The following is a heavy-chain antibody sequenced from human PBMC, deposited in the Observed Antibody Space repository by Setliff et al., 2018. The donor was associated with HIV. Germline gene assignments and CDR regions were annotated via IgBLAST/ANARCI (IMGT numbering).Heavy chain of an antibody. V-gene: IGHV4-38-2*01. CDR2: IYHSGST. CDR3: ARLRSELGVFDY. Sequence: KTSETLSLTCAVSGYSISSDYYWGWIRQPPGKGLEWIGSIYHSGSTYYNSSLKSRITISLDTSKNQFSLKLSSVTAADTAVYYCARLRSELGVFDYWVQGTLVTVSS. J-gene: IGHJ4*02. CDR1: GYSISSDYY. D-gene: IGHD1-26*01.